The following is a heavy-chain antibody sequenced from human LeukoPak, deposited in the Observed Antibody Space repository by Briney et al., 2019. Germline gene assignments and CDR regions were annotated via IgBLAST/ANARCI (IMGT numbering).Heavy chain of an antibody. V-gene: IGHV5-51*01. D-gene: IGHD6-19*01. J-gene: IGHJ4*02. CDR2: IYPGDSDT. CDR1: GYSFTSYW. CDR3: ARHGYSSGWYEGYFDY. Sequence: GESLKISCKGSGYSFTSYWIGWVRQMPGKGLEWMGIIYPGDSDTRYSPSFQGQVTISADRSISTAYLQWSSLKASDTAMYYCARHGYSSGWYEGYFDYWGQGTLVTVSS.